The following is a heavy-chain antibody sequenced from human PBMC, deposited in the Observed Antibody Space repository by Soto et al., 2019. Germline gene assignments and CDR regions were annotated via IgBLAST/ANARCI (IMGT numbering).Heavy chain of an antibody. V-gene: IGHV4-59*01. Sequence: SETLSLTCTVSGGSISSYYWSWIRQPPGKGLEWIGYIYYSGSTNYNSSLKSRVTISVDTSKNQFSLKLSSVTAADTAVYYCARGGSSSYYYYMDVWGKRTTVTVSS. CDR1: GGSISSYY. CDR3: ARGGSSSYYYYMDV. CDR2: IYYSGST. J-gene: IGHJ6*03. D-gene: IGHD6-6*01.